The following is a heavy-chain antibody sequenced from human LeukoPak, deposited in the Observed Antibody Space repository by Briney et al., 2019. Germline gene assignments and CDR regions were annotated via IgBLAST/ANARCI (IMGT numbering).Heavy chain of an antibody. V-gene: IGHV3-21*01. Sequence: NPGGSLRLSCAASGFTFSSYSMNWVRQAPGKGLEWVSSISSSSSYIYYADSVKGRFTISRDNAKNSLYLQMNSLRAEDTAVYYCARGGMGWLLLESYYYYGMDVWGQGTTVTVSS. CDR1: GFTFSSYS. CDR2: ISSSSSYI. CDR3: ARGGMGWLLLESYYYYGMDV. D-gene: IGHD3-3*01. J-gene: IGHJ6*02.